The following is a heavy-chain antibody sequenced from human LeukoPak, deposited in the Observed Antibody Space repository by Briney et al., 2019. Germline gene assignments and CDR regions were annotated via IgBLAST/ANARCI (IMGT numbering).Heavy chain of an antibody. CDR1: GGSISSSNW. D-gene: IGHD2-21*01. Sequence: GTLSLTCAVSGGSISSSNWWSWVRQTPGEGLEWVANINRDGSVEHYADSVNGRFTVSRDNAKNSLYLQMNSLRAEDTAVYYCARDFNPYCGTNCYFDAFDVWGQGTVVTVSS. J-gene: IGHJ3*01. V-gene: IGHV3-7*01. CDR3: ARDFNPYCGTNCYFDAFDV. CDR2: INRDGSVE.